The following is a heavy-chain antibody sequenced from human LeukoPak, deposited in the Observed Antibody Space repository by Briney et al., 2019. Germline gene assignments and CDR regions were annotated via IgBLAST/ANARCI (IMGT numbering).Heavy chain of an antibody. J-gene: IGHJ5*02. CDR1: VGSINNYF. V-gene: IGHV4-59*01. CDR2: ISYSGST. CDR3: ARAPNH. Sequence: SETLSLTCAVSVGSINNYFWSCIRQPPGKGLEWIGYISYSGSTNYNPSRKSRVTISVDKSKNQFYLKLSYVTAADTDVYSCARAPNHWGQGPLVTVSS.